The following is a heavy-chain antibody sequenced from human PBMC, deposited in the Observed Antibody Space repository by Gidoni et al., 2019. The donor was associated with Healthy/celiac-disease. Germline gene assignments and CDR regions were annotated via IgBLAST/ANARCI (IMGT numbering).Heavy chain of an antibody. J-gene: IGHJ6*02. D-gene: IGHD3-10*01. CDR3: ARDGHYGSGSYYKAKASYYYYGMDV. Sequence: EVQLVETGGGLIQPGGSLRLSCAASGFTVSSNYMSWFRQAPGKGLEWVSVIYSGGSTYYADSVKGRFTISRDNSKNTLYLQMNSLRAEDTAVYYCARDGHYGSGSYYKAKASYYYYGMDVWGQGTTVTVSS. CDR1: GFTVSSNY. CDR2: IYSGGST. V-gene: IGHV3-53*02.